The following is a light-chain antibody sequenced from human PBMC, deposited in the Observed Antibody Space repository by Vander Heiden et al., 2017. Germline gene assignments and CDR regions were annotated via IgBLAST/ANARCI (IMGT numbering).Light chain of an antibody. CDR2: DAS. CDR3: QQCNSWPRT. CDR1: QSISAD. J-gene: IGKJ2*01. Sequence: ILLPPSPATLSLSPGERATLSCRASQSISADLAWYQQKPGQAPRLLIYDASNRATGIPARFSGSGSGTDFTLTISNLEPEDFAVYYCQQCNSWPRTFGQGTKVEI. V-gene: IGKV3-11*01.